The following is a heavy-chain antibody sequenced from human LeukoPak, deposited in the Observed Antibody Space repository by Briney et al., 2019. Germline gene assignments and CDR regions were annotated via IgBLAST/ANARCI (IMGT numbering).Heavy chain of an antibody. D-gene: IGHD5-12*01. V-gene: IGHV3-30*02. CDR3: AKVRFSDSGRDGLDS. CDR1: GFSFSSYG. CDR2: IRYDGSNK. Sequence: GGSLRLSCAASGFSFSSYGMHWVRQASGRGLEWVAFIRYDGSNKDYADSVKGRFIISRDNSKNTLYLEMNSLRAEDTAVYHCAKVRFSDSGRDGLDSWGQGTLVTVSS. J-gene: IGHJ5*01.